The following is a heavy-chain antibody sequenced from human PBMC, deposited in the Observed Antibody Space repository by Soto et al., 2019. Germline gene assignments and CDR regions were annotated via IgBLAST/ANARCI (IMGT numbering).Heavy chain of an antibody. CDR3: VSGSDFDY. CDR1: GYTFTSYG. Sequence: QVQLVQSGAEVKKPGASVKVSCKASGYTFTSYGITWVRQAPGQGLEWMGWISTYNGYTDYAQKLQGRVTMTRNTSTSTAYMDLRSLGSDDTAVYYCVSGSDFDYWGQGTLVTVSS. J-gene: IGHJ4*02. V-gene: IGHV1-18*01. CDR2: ISTYNGYT.